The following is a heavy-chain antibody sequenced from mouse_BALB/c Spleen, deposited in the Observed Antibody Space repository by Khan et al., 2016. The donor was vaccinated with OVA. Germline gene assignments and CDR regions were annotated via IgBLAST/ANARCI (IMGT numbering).Heavy chain of an antibody. CDR1: GYTFINYW. J-gene: IGHJ2*01. V-gene: IGHV1-7*01. CDR3: ARCGLRWGFDY. Sequence: QIQLVQSGAELAKPGASVKMSCKASGYTFINYWILWIKQRPGQGLEWIGYINPSTGYTEYNQNFKDKATLTADKSSSTAYMHLSSLTSEDSTVYYGARCGLRWGFDYWGQGTTLTVSS. CDR2: INPSTGYT. D-gene: IGHD2-2*01.